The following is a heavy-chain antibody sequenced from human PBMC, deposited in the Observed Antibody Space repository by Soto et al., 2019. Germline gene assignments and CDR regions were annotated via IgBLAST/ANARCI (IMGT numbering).Heavy chain of an antibody. CDR3: ARDQEYAFDI. J-gene: IGHJ3*02. CDR1: GFTFSAYS. D-gene: IGHD3-10*01. CDR2: SRTLHNTI. V-gene: IGHV3-48*01. Sequence: EVQLVEFGGGLVQPGGSLRLSCVASGFTFSAYSMNWVRQAPGKGLEWISYSRTLHNTIYYADSVKGRFTISRDDAKNSLYLQMSSLRAEDTAVYYCARDQEYAFDIWGLGTTVTVSS.